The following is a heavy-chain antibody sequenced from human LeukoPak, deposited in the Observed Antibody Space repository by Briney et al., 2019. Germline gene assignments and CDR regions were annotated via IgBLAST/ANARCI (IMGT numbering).Heavy chain of an antibody. V-gene: IGHV4-34*01. CDR2: INHSGST. CDR1: GGSFSGYY. CDR3: ARGVGNILTGYSLDY. J-gene: IGHJ4*02. Sequence: SETLSLTCAVYGGSFSGYYWSWIRQPPGKGLEWIGQINHSGSTNYNPSLKSRVTISVDTSKNQFSLKLSSVTAADTAVYYCARGVGNILTGYSLDYWGQGTLVTVSS. D-gene: IGHD3-9*01.